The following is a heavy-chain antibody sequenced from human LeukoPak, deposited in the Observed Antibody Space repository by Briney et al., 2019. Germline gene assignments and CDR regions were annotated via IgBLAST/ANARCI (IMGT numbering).Heavy chain of an antibody. D-gene: IGHD6-19*01. Sequence: PGGSLRLSCAASGFSISGYWTDWVRQAPGKGLVWVSAISGSGGSTYYADSVKGRFTISRDNSKNTLYLQMNSLRAEDTAVYYCAKGKQWSRGYFDYWGQGTLVTVSS. CDR2: ISGSGGST. J-gene: IGHJ4*02. CDR3: AKGKQWSRGYFDY. CDR1: GFSISGYW. V-gene: IGHV3-23*01.